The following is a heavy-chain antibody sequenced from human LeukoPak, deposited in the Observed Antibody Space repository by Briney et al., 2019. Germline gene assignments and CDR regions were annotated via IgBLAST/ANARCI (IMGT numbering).Heavy chain of an antibody. J-gene: IGHJ4*02. CDR2: IYGSSRYL. D-gene: IGHD3-22*01. V-gene: IGHV3-11*01. CDR3: VRAYSRGYSDDFDY. Sequence: PGGSLRLSCAASGFTFSDYYTSWMRQAPGKGLEWVSYIYGSSRYLYYADSVKGRFTISRDNAENSLFLQMNSLRGEDTAVYYCVRAYSRGYSDDFDYWGQGTLVTVSS. CDR1: GFTFSDYY.